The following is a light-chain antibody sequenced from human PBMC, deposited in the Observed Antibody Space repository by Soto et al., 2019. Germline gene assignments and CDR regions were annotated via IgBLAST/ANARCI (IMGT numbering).Light chain of an antibody. CDR1: QSVSGK. Sequence: ATLSVSPRQGAHLSCWASQSVSGKLAWYQHQPGQTHRLLIYDASTRATGIPARFSGSGSGTDFTLTISSLQSEDFAVYYCQQYHDRPWTLAPRAEVDI. V-gene: IGKV3-15*01. CDR2: DAS. J-gene: IGKJ1*01. CDR3: QQYHDRPWT.